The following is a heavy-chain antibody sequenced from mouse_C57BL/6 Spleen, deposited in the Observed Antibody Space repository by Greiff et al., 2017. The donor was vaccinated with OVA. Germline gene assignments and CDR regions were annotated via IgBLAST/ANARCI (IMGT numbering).Heavy chain of an antibody. D-gene: IGHD1-1*01. CDR1: GYTFTSYW. Sequence: QVQLQQPGAELVKPGASVKLSCKASGYTFTSYWMNWVKQRNGQGLEWIGMIHPNSGSTKYNEKFKSKATLTVDKSSSTAYMQLISLTSEDSAVYYCARYYGSSWDYAMDYWGQGTSVTVSS. V-gene: IGHV1-64*01. CDR2: IHPNSGST. CDR3: ARYYGSSWDYAMDY. J-gene: IGHJ4*01.